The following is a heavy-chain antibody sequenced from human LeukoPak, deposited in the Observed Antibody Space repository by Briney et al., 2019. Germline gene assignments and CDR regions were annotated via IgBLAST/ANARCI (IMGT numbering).Heavy chain of an antibody. CDR2: ISYDGGNK. CDR3: AKVFYQYCSGGSCYSDFDY. CDR1: GFNFNTYG. D-gene: IGHD2-15*01. J-gene: IGHJ4*02. Sequence: PGRSLRLPCAATGFNFNTYGMHWVRQAPGKGLEWVAVISYDGGNKNYADSVKGRFTISRDNSKNTLYLQMNSLRPEDTAFYYCAKVFYQYCSGGSCYSDFDYWGQGTLVTASS. V-gene: IGHV3-30*18.